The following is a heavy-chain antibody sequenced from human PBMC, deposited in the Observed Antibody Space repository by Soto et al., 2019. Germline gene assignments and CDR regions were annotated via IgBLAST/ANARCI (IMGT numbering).Heavy chain of an antibody. CDR2: VSGSGSSV. CDR3: ARWNYLVRLQGLDV. J-gene: IGHJ6*04. CDR1: GFTFNNYY. Sequence: QVQLVESGGGLVKPGGSLRLSCAASGFTFNNYYLAWIRRAPGKGLDWVSYVSGSGSSVFYTDSLKGRFTMSRDNAKRSVDLQMNSLTVEDTAVYYCARWNYLVRLQGLDVWGKGTTVTVSS. V-gene: IGHV3-11*01. D-gene: IGHD3-3*01.